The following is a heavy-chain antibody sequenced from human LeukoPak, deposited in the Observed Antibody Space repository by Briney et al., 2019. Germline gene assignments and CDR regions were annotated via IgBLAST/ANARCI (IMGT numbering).Heavy chain of an antibody. CDR2: ISSSSRYI. D-gene: IGHD6-25*01. CDR3: AREGSGTWV. Sequence: GGPLRLSRAASGFTFSIYSMICVRQAPGKGLEWVSSISSSSRYIYYADSVKGRFTISRDNAENSLYLQMNSLRAGDTSVYYSAREGSGTWVWGQGTLVTVSS. J-gene: IGHJ4*02. CDR1: GFTFSIYS. V-gene: IGHV3-21*01.